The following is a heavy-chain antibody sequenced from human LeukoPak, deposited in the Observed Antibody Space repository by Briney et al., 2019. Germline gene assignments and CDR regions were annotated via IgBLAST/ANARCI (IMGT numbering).Heavy chain of an antibody. CDR2: VNHSGTT. Sequence: PSETLSLTCSVSGGSFTAFYWTWIRQPPGKGLEWVGEVNHSGTTNYNPSLKSRVTLSVDTSKNQFSLKLSSVTAADTAVYYCARFDSSGYYYGLDYWGQGTLVTVSS. CDR1: GGSFTAFY. J-gene: IGHJ4*02. D-gene: IGHD3-22*01. CDR3: ARFDSSGYYYGLDY. V-gene: IGHV4-34*01.